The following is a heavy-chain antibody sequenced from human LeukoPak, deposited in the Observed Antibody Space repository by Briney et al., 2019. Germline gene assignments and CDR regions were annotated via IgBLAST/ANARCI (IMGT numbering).Heavy chain of an antibody. CDR3: ARHYDILTGTFPYY. D-gene: IGHD3-9*01. J-gene: IGHJ4*02. V-gene: IGHV3-7*03. CDR2: IRQDGNEK. CDR1: GFAFSNYW. Sequence: GGSLRLSCAASGFAFSNYWMSCVRQASGKGLEWVANIRQDGNEKYYVGSVRGRFTISRDNAKNSLYLQMNSLRAEDTAVYYCARHYDILTGTFPYYWGQGTLVTVSS.